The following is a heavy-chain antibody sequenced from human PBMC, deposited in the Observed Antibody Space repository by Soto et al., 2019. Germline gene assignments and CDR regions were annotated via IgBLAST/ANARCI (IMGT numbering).Heavy chain of an antibody. V-gene: IGHV1-18*01. CDR1: GYIFVNYG. CDR3: GMVDNYVTPTPQDV. D-gene: IGHD3-16*01. CDR2: ISPYSGNT. Sequence: QVQLVQSGDEVRKPRSSVKVSCKASGYIFVNYGIAWVRQAPGQGLEWMVWISPYSGNTHYASKGQGSLTMKTDTSTSTAYMDLGGLTSDNTAVYYCGMVDNYVTPTPQDVWGQGTTVTVSS. J-gene: IGHJ6*02.